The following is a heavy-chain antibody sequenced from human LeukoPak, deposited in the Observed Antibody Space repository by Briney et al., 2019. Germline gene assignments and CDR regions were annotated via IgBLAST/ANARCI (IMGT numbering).Heavy chain of an antibody. Sequence: SVKASCKASGGTFSSYAISWVRQAPGQGLEWMGGIIPIFGTANYAQKFQGRVTITADESTSTAYMELSSLRSEDTAVYYCARGYSQWLAYYFDYWGQGTLVTVSS. D-gene: IGHD6-19*01. J-gene: IGHJ4*02. CDR2: IIPIFGTA. CDR3: ARGYSQWLAYYFDY. CDR1: GGTFSSYA. V-gene: IGHV1-69*13.